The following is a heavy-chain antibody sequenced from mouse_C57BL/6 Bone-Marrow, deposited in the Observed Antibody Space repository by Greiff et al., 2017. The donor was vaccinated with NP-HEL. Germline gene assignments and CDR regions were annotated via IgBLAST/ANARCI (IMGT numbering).Heavy chain of an antibody. V-gene: IGHV5-6*01. CDR2: ISSGGSYT. CDR3: ARHVRTTVVAGDYFGY. CDR1: GFTFSSYG. D-gene: IGHD1-1*01. Sequence: EVHLVESGGDLVKPGGSLKLSCAASGFTFSSYGMSWVRQTPDKRLEWVANISSGGSYTYYPDSVKGRFTISRDNAKNTLYLQKSRRKSEDTAMYYWARHVRTTVVAGDYFGYWGQGTTLTVSS. J-gene: IGHJ2*01.